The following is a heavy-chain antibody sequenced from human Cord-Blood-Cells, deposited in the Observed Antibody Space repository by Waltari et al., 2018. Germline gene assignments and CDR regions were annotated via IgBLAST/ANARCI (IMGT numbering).Heavy chain of an antibody. D-gene: IGHD6-13*01. J-gene: IGHJ4*02. CDR1: GFTVRRHY. CDR2: IYSGGST. V-gene: IGHV3-53*01. Sequence: EVQLVESGGGLIQPGGSLRLSCAASGFTVRRHYLSWVRQAPGKGLEWVSVIYSGGSTYYADSVKGRFTISRDNSKNTLYLQRNSLRAEDTAVYYCARLDSSSWSHFDYWGQGTLVTVSS. CDR3: ARLDSSSWSHFDY.